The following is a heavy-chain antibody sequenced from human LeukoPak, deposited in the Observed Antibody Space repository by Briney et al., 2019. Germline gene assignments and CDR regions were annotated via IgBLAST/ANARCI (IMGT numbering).Heavy chain of an antibody. CDR2: ISASGGST. Sequence: GGSLRLSCAASGFTFSSSAMSWVRQVPGKGLEWVSGISASGGSTSYADSVKGRFTISRDNSKNTLSLQVNSLRAEDTAVYYCAKGPGSDCGSTYCRNWYFDLWGRGTLVTVSS. D-gene: IGHD2-2*01. CDR3: AKGPGSDCGSTYCRNWYFDL. J-gene: IGHJ2*01. CDR1: GFTFSSSA. V-gene: IGHV3-23*01.